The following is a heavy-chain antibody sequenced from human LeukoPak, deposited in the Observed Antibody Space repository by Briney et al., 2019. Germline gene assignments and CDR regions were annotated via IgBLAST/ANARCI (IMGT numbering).Heavy chain of an antibody. V-gene: IGHV3-48*03. CDR3: AELGITMIGGV. CDR2: ISSSGSTI. CDR1: GFTFSSYG. D-gene: IGHD3-10*02. J-gene: IGHJ6*04. Sequence: GGSLRLSCAASGFTFSSYGMNWVRQAPGKGLEWVSYISSSGSTIYYTDSVKGRFTISRDNAKNSLYLQMNSLRAEDTAVYYCAELGITMIGGVWGKGTTVTISS.